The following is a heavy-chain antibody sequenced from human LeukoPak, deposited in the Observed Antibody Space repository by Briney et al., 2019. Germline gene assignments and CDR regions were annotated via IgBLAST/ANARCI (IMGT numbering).Heavy chain of an antibody. CDR3: ARDKSWDY. Sequence: GASVKVSCKASGYTLTGYYMHWVRQAPGQGLEWMGWINPNSGGTNYAQNFQGRVTMTRDTSISTAYMELSRLRSDDTAVYYCARDKSWDYWGQGTLVTVSS. J-gene: IGHJ4*02. V-gene: IGHV1-2*02. CDR1: GYTLTGYY. CDR2: INPNSGGT.